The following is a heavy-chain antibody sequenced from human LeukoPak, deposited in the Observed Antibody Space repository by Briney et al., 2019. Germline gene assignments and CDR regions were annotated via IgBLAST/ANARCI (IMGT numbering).Heavy chain of an antibody. D-gene: IGHD2-15*01. CDR1: GGSISSYY. J-gene: IGHJ3*02. CDR3: ARGDCSGGSCFVGAFDI. Sequence: PSETLSLTCTVSGGSISSYYWSWIRQPPGKGLEWIGYIYYSGSTNYNPSLKSRVTMSVDTSKNQFSLKLSSVTAADTAVYYYARGDCSGGSCFVGAFDIWGQGTMVAVSS. CDR2: IYYSGST. V-gene: IGHV4-59*12.